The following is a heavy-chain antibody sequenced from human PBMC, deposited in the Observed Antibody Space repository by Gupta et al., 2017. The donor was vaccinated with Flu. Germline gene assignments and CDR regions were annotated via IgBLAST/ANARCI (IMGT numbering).Heavy chain of an antibody. CDR1: GFTFSNYA. D-gene: IGHD1-1*01. Sequence: EVQLLESGGGLAQPGGSLRLSCAASGFTFSNYAMRWVRQAPGKGLEWVSTISGGGSNTYYADSGKGRFTISGDSPKKTVYLQMNSLRAEDTAVYYCAKGANWAFEIWGQGTMVTVSS. CDR3: AKGANWAFEI. V-gene: IGHV3-23*01. J-gene: IGHJ3*02. CDR2: ISGGGSNT.